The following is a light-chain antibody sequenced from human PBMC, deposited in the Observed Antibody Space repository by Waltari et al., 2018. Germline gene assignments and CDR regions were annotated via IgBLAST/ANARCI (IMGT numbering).Light chain of an antibody. CDR3: QQYYSTCQ. Sequence: DIVMTQSPDSLAVSLGERATINCKSSQSVLHSSNNKNFLAWYQHKPGQPPKLLIYWASTRESGVPDRFSGSGSGTDFTLTISSLQAEDVAVYYCQQYYSTCQFGQGTKVEIK. J-gene: IGKJ1*01. V-gene: IGKV4-1*01. CDR2: WAS. CDR1: QSVLHSSNNKNF.